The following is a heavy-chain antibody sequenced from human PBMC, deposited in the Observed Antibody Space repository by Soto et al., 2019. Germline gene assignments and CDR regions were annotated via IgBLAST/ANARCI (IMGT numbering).Heavy chain of an antibody. CDR2: ISGSGGST. D-gene: IGHD3-10*01. V-gene: IGHV3-23*01. CDR1: GFTFSSYA. CDR3: AKDPITMVRDDLAPLDFVDV. J-gene: IGHJ6*02. Sequence: PGGSLRLSCAASGFTFSSYAMSWVRQAPGKGLEWVSAISGSGGSTYYADSVKGRFTISRDNSKNTLYLQMNSLRAEDTAVYYCAKDPITMVRDDLAPLDFVDVWGQGTTVTVSS.